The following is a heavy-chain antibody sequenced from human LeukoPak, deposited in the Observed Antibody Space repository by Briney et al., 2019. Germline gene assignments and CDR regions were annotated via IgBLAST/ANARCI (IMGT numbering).Heavy chain of an antibody. Sequence: SETLSLTCTVSGGSISSYYWSWIRQPAGKGLEWIGRIYTSGSTNYNPSLKSRVTMSVDTSKHQFSLKLSSVTAADTAVYYCAREGAYCGGDCAVTPVDYWGQGTLVTVSS. CDR2: IYTSGST. D-gene: IGHD2-21*01. CDR3: AREGAYCGGDCAVTPVDY. J-gene: IGHJ4*02. CDR1: GGSISSYY. V-gene: IGHV4-4*07.